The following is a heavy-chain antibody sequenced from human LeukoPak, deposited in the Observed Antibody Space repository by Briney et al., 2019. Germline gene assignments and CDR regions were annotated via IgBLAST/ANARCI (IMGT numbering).Heavy chain of an antibody. D-gene: IGHD5-12*01. CDR3: AKGGGYVTYYYMDV. CDR2: ISGSGGST. CDR1: GFTFSSYA. V-gene: IGHV3-23*01. Sequence: PGGSLRLSCAASGFTFSSYAMSWVRQAPGKGLEWVSAISGSGGSTYYADSVKGRITISRDNSKNTLYPQMNSLRAEDTAVYYCAKGGGYVTYYYMDVWGKGTTVTVSS. J-gene: IGHJ6*03.